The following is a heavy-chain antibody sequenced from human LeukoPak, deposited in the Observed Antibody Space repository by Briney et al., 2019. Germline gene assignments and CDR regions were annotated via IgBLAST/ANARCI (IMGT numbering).Heavy chain of an antibody. V-gene: IGHV3-9*01. Sequence: GRSLRLSCAASGFTFDDYAMHWVRQAPGKGLEWVSGISWNSGSIGYADSVKGRFTISRDNAKNSLYLQMNSLRAEDTALYYCAKAVASSWEPSLYFDYWGQGTLVTVSS. D-gene: IGHD6-13*01. CDR3: AKAVASSWEPSLYFDY. CDR1: GFTFDDYA. CDR2: ISWNSGSI. J-gene: IGHJ4*02.